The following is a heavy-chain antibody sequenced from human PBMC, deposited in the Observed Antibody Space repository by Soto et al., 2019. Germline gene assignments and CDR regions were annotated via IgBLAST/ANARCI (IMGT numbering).Heavy chain of an antibody. CDR1: GGSISSSSYY. V-gene: IGHV4-61*01. J-gene: IGHJ6*02. CDR2: IYYSGST. CDR3: ARDGYHYYYGMDV. Sequence: PSETLSLTCTVSGGSISSSSYYWGWIRQPPGKGLEWIGYIYYSGSTNYNPSLKSRVTISVDTSKNQFSLKLSSVTAADTAVYYCARDGYHYYYGMDVWGQGTTVTVSS.